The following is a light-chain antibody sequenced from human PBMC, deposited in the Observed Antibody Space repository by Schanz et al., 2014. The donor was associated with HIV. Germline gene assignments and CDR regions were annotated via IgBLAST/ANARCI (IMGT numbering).Light chain of an antibody. J-gene: IGLJ2*01. Sequence: QSALTQPASVSGSPGQSITISCTGTSSDVGIYNLVSWYQQHPGKAPKLMIYDVSNRPSGVSNRFSGSKSGNTASLTISGLQAEDEADYYCSSYTSDTVLFGGGTKLTVL. CDR2: DVS. V-gene: IGLV2-14*02. CDR1: SSDVGIYNL. CDR3: SSYTSDTVL.